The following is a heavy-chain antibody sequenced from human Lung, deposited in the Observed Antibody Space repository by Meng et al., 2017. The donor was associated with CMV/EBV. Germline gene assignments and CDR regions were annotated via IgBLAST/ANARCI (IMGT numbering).Heavy chain of an antibody. J-gene: IGHJ5*02. D-gene: IGHD3-22*01. Sequence: SCAASGFAFSNYWITWVRQAPGKGLEWVGNVKADGTENQYADSVKGRFSISRDNSKNSAYLHMNSVRAEDTAVYYCVTTYYYDDSDYPSGQGTXVTVDS. CDR3: VTTYYYDDSDYP. CDR2: VKADGTEN. CDR1: GFAFSNYW. V-gene: IGHV3-7*01.